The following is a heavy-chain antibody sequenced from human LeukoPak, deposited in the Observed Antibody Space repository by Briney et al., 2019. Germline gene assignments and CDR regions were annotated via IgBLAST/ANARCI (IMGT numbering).Heavy chain of an antibody. CDR2: INHSGST. J-gene: IGHJ3*02. CDR3: AREGDSIDAFDI. CDR1: GGSFSGYY. Sequence: PSETLSLTCAVCGGSFSGYYWSWIRQPPGKGLEWIGEINHSGSTNYNPSLKSRVTISVDTSKNQFSLKLSSVTAADTAVYYCAREGDSIDAFDIWGQGTMVTVSS. V-gene: IGHV4-34*01. D-gene: IGHD3-22*01.